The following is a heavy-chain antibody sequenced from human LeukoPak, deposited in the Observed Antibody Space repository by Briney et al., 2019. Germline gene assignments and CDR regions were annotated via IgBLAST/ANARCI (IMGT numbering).Heavy chain of an antibody. D-gene: IGHD6-6*01. CDR2: ISSSSSYI. J-gene: IGHJ5*02. V-gene: IGHV3-21*01. CDR1: GFTFSSYS. Sequence: PGGSLRLSCAASGFTFSSYSMNWVRQAPGKGLEWVSSISSSSSYIYYADSVKGRFTISRDNAKNSLYLQMNSLRAEDTAVYYCARGGFFFEYSSSIPHLRWFDPWGQGTLVTVSS. CDR3: ARGGFFFEYSSSIPHLRWFDP.